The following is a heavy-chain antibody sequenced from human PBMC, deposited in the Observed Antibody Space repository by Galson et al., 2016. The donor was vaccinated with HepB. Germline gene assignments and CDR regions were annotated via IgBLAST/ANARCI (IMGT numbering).Heavy chain of an antibody. CDR2: IDSSGST. CDR3: ARVRFGFGSTHFDQ. J-gene: IGHJ4*02. D-gene: IGHD3-16*01. Sequence: SETLSLTCTVSGGSISRYYWHWIRQPPGKGLEWIGYIDSSGSTNSNLSLKSRVTISGDTSKNHFSLKMRSVTAADTALYYCARVRFGFGSTHFDQWGQGTHVIVSS. V-gene: IGHV4-59*01. CDR1: GGSISRYY.